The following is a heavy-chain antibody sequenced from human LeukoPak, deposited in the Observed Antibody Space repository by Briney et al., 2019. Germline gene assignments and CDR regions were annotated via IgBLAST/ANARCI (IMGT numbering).Heavy chain of an antibody. V-gene: IGHV4-30-2*01. CDR3: ARADSSGPNWFDP. CDR1: GRSISSGGYS. D-gene: IGHD3-22*01. CDR2: IYHSGST. J-gene: IGHJ5*02. Sequence: SQTLSLTCAVSGRSISSGGYSWSWIRQPPGTGLGWIGYIYHSGSTYYNPSLKSRVTISVDRSKNQFSLKLSSVTAADTAVYYCARADSSGPNWFDPWGQGTLVTVSS.